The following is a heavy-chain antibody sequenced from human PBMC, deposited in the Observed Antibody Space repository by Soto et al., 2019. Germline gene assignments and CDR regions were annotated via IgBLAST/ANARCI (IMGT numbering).Heavy chain of an antibody. Sequence: SVKGSCKASGGTFSSYTISWVRQAPGQGLEWMGRIIPILGIANYAQKFQGRVTITADKSTSTAYMELSSLRSEDTAVYYCARDPSAGDSAGYWGQGTLVTVSS. CDR2: IIPILGIA. CDR1: GGTFSSYT. J-gene: IGHJ4*02. CDR3: ARDPSAGDSAGY. V-gene: IGHV1-69*04. D-gene: IGHD2-21*01.